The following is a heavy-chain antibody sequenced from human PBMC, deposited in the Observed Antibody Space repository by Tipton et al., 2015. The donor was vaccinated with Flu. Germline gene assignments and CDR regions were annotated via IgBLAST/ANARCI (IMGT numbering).Heavy chain of an antibody. J-gene: IGHJ3*02. D-gene: IGHD4-17*01. CDR2: IHRSGNT. CDR3: ARGDYGDYDHEADAFDI. Sequence: TLSLTCSVSGDSIGSDYYWGWIRQPPGKGLEWLGNIHRSGNTYYNSSLKSRVTISLDKSNNQFSLRLVSVTAADTSVYYCARGDYGDYDHEADAFDIWGQGTMVAVSS. CDR1: GDSIGSDYY. V-gene: IGHV4-38-2*02.